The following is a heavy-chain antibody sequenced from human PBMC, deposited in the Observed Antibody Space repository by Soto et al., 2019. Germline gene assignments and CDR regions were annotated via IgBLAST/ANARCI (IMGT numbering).Heavy chain of an antibody. Sequence: GGSLRLSCAASGFTFSNAWMSWVRQAPGKGLEWVGRIKSKTDGGTTDYAAPVKGRFTISRDDSKNTLYLQMNSLKTEDTAVYYCTTPSIPRGSYYYYYMDVWGKGTTVTVSS. CDR3: TTPSIPRGSYYYYYMDV. CDR1: GFTFSNAW. V-gene: IGHV3-15*01. D-gene: IGHD2-2*01. J-gene: IGHJ6*03. CDR2: IKSKTDGGTT.